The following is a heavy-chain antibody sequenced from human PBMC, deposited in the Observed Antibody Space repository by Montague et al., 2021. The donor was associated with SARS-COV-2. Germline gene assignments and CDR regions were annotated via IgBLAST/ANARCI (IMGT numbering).Heavy chain of an antibody. CDR3: ARIQATVNAFDI. CDR2: VDWDDDK. Sequence: PALVKPTQTLTLTCTFSGFSLSTSGMCVSWIRQPPGKALEWLARVDWDDDKYYSTSLKTRLTISKDTSKNQVVLTMTNMDPVDTATYYCARIQATVNAFDIWGQGRMVTVSS. J-gene: IGHJ3*02. CDR1: GFSLSTSGMC. D-gene: IGHD4-17*01. V-gene: IGHV2-70*11.